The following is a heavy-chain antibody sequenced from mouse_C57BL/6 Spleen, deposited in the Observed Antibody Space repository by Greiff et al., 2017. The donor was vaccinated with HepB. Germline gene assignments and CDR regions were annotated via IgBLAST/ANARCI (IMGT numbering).Heavy chain of an antibody. CDR1: GFTFSDYG. V-gene: IGHV5-17*01. Sequence: EVKVVESGGGLVKPGGSLKLSCAASGFTFSDYGMHWVRQAPEKGLEWVAYISSGSSTIYYADTVKGRFTISRDNAKNTLFLQMTSLRSEDTAMYYCARMESSNYGYAMDYWGQGTSVTVSS. D-gene: IGHD2-5*01. CDR2: ISSGSSTI. CDR3: ARMESSNYGYAMDY. J-gene: IGHJ4*01.